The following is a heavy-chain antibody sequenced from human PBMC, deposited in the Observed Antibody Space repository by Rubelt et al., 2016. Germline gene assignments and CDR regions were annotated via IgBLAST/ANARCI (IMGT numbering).Heavy chain of an antibody. Sequence: ELQLVESGGGLVQPGGSLRLSCAASGFTVSINYITWVRQAPGKGLEWVSVIYSGGTTFYADSVKGRFTISGHNANNTVYRQMNSLRAEDTAVYYCARGGDYGDYWGQGTLVTVSS. CDR3: ARGGDYGDY. CDR1: GFTVSINY. V-gene: IGHV3-53*04. J-gene: IGHJ4*02. CDR2: IYSGGTT.